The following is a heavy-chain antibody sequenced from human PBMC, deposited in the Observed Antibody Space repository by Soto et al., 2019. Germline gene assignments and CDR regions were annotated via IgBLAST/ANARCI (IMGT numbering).Heavy chain of an antibody. CDR3: AKGSTAMTYFDY. Sequence: QVQLVESGGGVVQPGRSLRLSCAASGFTFSSYGMHWVRQAPGKGLEWVAVISYDGSNKYYAGSVKGRFTISRDNSKNTLYLQMNSLRAEDTAVYYCAKGSTAMTYFDYWGQGTLVTVSS. CDR2: ISYDGSNK. CDR1: GFTFSSYG. D-gene: IGHD5-18*01. J-gene: IGHJ4*02. V-gene: IGHV3-30*18.